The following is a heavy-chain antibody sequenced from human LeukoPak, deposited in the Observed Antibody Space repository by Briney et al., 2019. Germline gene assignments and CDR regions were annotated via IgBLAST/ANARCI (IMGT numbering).Heavy chain of an antibody. Sequence: GASVKVSCKASGYTFTSYDINWVRQAPGQGLGWMGWMNPSSGNTGYAQKFQGRVTMSRNISISTAYMELSSLRSDDSAVYYCARYYYDSSGYIDYWGQGTLVTVSS. V-gene: IGHV1-8*01. CDR1: GYTFTSYD. CDR2: MNPSSGNT. J-gene: IGHJ4*02. D-gene: IGHD3-22*01. CDR3: ARYYYDSSGYIDY.